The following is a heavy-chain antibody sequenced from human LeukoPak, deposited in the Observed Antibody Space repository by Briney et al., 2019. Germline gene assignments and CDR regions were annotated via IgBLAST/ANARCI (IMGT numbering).Heavy chain of an antibody. J-gene: IGHJ4*02. V-gene: IGHV1-18*01. Sequence: ASVKVSCKASGYTFTSYGISWVRQAPGQGLEWMGWISAYNGNTNYAQKFQGRVTMTRNTSISTAYMELSSLRSEDTAVYYCARGPGSIVGATVIYWGQGTLVTVSS. CDR2: ISAYNGNT. CDR1: GYTFTSYG. D-gene: IGHD1-26*01. CDR3: ARGPGSIVGATVIY.